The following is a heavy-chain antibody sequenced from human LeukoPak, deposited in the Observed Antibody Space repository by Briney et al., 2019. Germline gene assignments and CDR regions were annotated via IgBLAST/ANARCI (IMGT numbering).Heavy chain of an antibody. CDR2: ISTSRNYI. CDR1: GFTFSSYH. CDR3: ARNGIAVNGYFDY. Sequence: GGSLRLSCVVSGFTFSSYHMNWVRQAPGKGLEWVSSISTSRNYIYYADSVTGRFTISRDNAKNSLYLQMNSLRAEDTGVYYCARNGIAVNGYFDYWGQGTLVTVSS. D-gene: IGHD6-19*01. J-gene: IGHJ4*02. V-gene: IGHV3-21*01.